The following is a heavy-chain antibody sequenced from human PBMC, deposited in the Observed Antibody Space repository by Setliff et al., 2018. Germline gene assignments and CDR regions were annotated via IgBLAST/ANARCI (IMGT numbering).Heavy chain of an antibody. CDR2: IIPILGIA. J-gene: IGHJ4*02. D-gene: IGHD6-19*01. Sequence: GAPVKVSCKASGGTFSSYSISWVRQAPGQGLEWMGGIIPILGIANYAQKLQGRVTMTTDTSTSTAYMELRSLRSDDTAVYYCARDRWAVAGTGKFDYWGQGTLVTVSS. CDR1: GGTFSSYS. V-gene: IGHV1-69*10. CDR3: ARDRWAVAGTGKFDY.